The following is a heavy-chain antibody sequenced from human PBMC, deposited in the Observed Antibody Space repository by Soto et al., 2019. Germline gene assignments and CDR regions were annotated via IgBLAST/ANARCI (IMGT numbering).Heavy chain of an antibody. J-gene: IGHJ6*02. CDR1: GFTFSSYA. V-gene: IGHV3-23*01. CDR2: ISGSGGST. D-gene: IGHD3-3*01. CDR3: AKFGSGPSYYYYYGMDV. Sequence: PGGSLRLSCAASGFTFSSYAMSWVRQAPGKGLEWVSAISGSGGSTYYADSVKGRFTISRDNSKNTLYLQMNSLRAEDTAVYYCAKFGSGPSYYYYYGMDVWGQGTTVTVSS.